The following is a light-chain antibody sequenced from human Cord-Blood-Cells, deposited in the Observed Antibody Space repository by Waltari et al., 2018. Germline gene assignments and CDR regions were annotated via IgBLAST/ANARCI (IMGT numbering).Light chain of an antibody. V-gene: IGLV2-14*01. CDR1: SRAVGGFNF. Sequence: QSALTQPASVSGSPGPSIPISCTGTSRAVGGFNFVSWYQQHPGKAPKLMIYDVSNRPSGVSNRFSGSKSGNTASLTISGLQAEDEADYYCSSYTSSSTLFGGGTKLTVL. CDR2: DVS. J-gene: IGLJ3*02. CDR3: SSYTSSSTL.